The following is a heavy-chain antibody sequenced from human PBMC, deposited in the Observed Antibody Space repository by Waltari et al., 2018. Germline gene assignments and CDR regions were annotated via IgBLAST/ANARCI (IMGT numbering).Heavy chain of an antibody. Sequence: QVHLQESGPGLVQPSGTLSLTCDVSGVSLIGTNYWSWVRQPPGKGLEWIGEMFHSGNTNYNSSLKSRVTISMDTSKNQFSLTLISVTAADTAVYYCVRNQWKVSLFDFWGQGAKVSVSS. D-gene: IGHD1-1*01. V-gene: IGHV4-4*02. CDR3: VRNQWKVSLFDF. CDR1: GVSLIGTNY. CDR2: MFHSGNT. J-gene: IGHJ4*02.